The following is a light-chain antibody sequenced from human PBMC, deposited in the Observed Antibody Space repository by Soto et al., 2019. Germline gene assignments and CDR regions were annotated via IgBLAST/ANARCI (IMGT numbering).Light chain of an antibody. CDR1: QSVSSY. CDR3: QQRSNWPIT. Sequence: EIVLTQSPATLSLSPGERATLSCRASQSVSSYLAWYQQKPGQAPRLLIYDASKSATGIPARFSGSGCGTDINLTISSLEPEDCAVYYCQQRSNWPITFGQGTRLEIK. CDR2: DAS. V-gene: IGKV3-11*01. J-gene: IGKJ5*01.